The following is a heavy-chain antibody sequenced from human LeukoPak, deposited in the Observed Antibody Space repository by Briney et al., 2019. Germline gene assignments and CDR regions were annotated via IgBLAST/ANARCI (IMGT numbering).Heavy chain of an antibody. J-gene: IGHJ5*02. CDR1: GYTFTSNY. Sequence: RASVKVSCKAFGYTFTSNYMHWVRQAPGQGPEWKGVISPSGGSTTYAQKFQGRVTLTRDMSTSTDYLELSSLRSEDTAVYYCARDNSVRDEAWWFNPWGQGTLVTVSS. V-gene: IGHV1-46*01. CDR2: ISPSGGST. CDR3: ARDNSVRDEAWWFNP. D-gene: IGHD5-24*01.